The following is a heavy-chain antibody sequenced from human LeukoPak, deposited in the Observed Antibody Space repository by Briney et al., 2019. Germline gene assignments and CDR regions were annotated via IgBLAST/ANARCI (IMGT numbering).Heavy chain of an antibody. J-gene: IGHJ4*02. CDR2: MKTDGTRI. Sequence: GGSLRLSCAASGFRFSNSWMYRVRQGPGKGPVWVSRMKTDGTRIEYADSVEGQFTISRDNAKNTLFLQMSSLRVEDTAVYYCARGADHGGSYYPDWGQGTRVTVSS. CDR1: GFRFSNSW. D-gene: IGHD3-10*01. V-gene: IGHV3-74*01. CDR3: ARGADHGGSYYPD.